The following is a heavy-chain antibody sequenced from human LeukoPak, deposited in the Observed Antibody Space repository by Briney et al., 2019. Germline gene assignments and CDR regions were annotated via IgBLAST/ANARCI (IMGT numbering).Heavy chain of an antibody. CDR2: IYYSGST. CDR3: ASGVPSYRVFDY. J-gene: IGHJ4*02. V-gene: IGHV4-39*07. D-gene: IGHD3-16*01. Sequence: SETLSLTCTVSGGSISSSSYYWGWIRQPPGKGLEWIGSIYYSGSTYYNPSLKSRVTISVDTSKNQFSLKLSSVTAADTAVYYCASGVPSYRVFDYWGQGTLVTVSS. CDR1: GGSISSSSYY.